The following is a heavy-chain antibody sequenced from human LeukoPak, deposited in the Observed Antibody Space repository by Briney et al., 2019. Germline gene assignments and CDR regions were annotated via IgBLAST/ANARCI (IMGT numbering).Heavy chain of an antibody. CDR2: IYYSGST. CDR3: ARDGGARPFGYYYYMDV. V-gene: IGHV4-31*03. D-gene: IGHD6-6*01. CDR1: GGSISSGGYY. J-gene: IGHJ6*03. Sequence: SQTLSLTCTVSGGSISSGGYYWSWIRQHPGKGLEWIGYIYYSGSTYYNPSLKSRVTISVDTSKNQFSLKLSSVTAADTAVYYWARDGGARPFGYYYYMDVWGKGTTVTVSS.